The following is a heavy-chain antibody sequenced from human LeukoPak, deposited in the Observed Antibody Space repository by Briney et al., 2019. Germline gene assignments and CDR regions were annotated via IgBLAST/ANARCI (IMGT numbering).Heavy chain of an antibody. V-gene: IGHV3-21*01. Sequence: AGGSLRLSCAASGFIFSGYSMNWVRQAPGKGLEWVSSIGGSSSTKYYADSVQGRFTISRDNAQNSLYLEMNSLRDEDTAVYYCSRDLDCTVTTCYGGDDGFDLWGQGTMVTVSS. D-gene: IGHD2-2*01. CDR2: IGGSSSTK. CDR3: SRDLDCTVTTCYGGDDGFDL. CDR1: GFIFSGYS. J-gene: IGHJ3*01.